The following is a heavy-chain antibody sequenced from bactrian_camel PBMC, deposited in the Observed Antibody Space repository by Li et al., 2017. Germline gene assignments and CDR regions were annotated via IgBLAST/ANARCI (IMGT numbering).Heavy chain of an antibody. CDR1: GYIYARYC. Sequence: QVQLVESGGGSVQAGGSLRLSCEVSGYIYARYCMGWFRQVAGKEREGLAVIDTKDYTTEYADSVKGRFTISLDNTKKTMYLQMDTLKPDDTAMYYCAAEGPPPVRGLEGSEMAPMAPLCPTLGYWGQGTQVTVS. J-gene: IGHJ4*01. V-gene: IGHV3S1*01. D-gene: IGHD5*01. CDR2: IDTKDYTT. CDR3: AAEGPPPVRGLEGSEMAPMAPLCPTLGY.